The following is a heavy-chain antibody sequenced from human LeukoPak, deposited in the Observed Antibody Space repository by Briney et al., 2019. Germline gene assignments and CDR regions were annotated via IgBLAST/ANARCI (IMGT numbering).Heavy chain of an antibody. D-gene: IGHD4-17*01. CDR1: GAFITNSHW. CDR3: ATYFYGEYGSYYFDY. V-gene: IGHV4-4*02. J-gene: IGHJ4*02. CDR2: IYHSGTT. Sequence: PSGTLSLTCAVSGAFITNSHWWSWARQPPGKGLEWIGEIYHSGTTKYNPSLKSRVTMSVDKSKNQFSLKLSSVTAADTAVYYCATYFYGEYGSYYFDYWGQGTLVTVSS.